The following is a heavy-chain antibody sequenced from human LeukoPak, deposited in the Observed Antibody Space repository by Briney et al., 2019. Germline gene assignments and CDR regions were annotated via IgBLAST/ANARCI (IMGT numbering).Heavy chain of an antibody. CDR1: GGSFSGHF. CDR2: INHSGSA. CDR3: ARGPYPNPRA. V-gene: IGHV4-34*01. D-gene: IGHD1-14*01. Sequence: PSETLSLTCAVYGGSFSGHFSSWIRPPPGKGLEWIGEINHSGSAYYNPSLRSRVTISLDTSKKQFSLKLNSVTAADTAVYYCARGPYPNPRAWGQGNLVIISS. J-gene: IGHJ5*02.